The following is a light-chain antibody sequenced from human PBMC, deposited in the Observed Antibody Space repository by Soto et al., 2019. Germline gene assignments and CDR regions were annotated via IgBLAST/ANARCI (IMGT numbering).Light chain of an antibody. CDR1: QSVGSN. CDR3: QQYDNWPRT. CDR2: GAS. J-gene: IGKJ1*01. V-gene: IGKV3-15*01. Sequence: EIVMTQSPATLSVSPGERATLSCRASQSVGSNLAWYQQKPGQAPRLLIDGASTRATGIPARFSGSGSGTEFTLTISSLQSEDFAVYCCQQYDNWPRTFGQGTKVEIK.